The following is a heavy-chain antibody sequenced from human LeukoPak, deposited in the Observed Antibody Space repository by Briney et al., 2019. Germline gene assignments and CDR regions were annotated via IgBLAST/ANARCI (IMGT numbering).Heavy chain of an antibody. J-gene: IGHJ4*01. CDR2: IYPGDSDT. CDR3: ARRESSGSIDY. D-gene: IGHD6-19*01. V-gene: IGHV5-51*01. CDR1: GHNFINCW. Sequence: GESLKISCKGAGHNFINCWIAWVRQVPGKGLEWMGIIYPGDSDTRYSPSFQGQVTMSVDKSISAAYLQWSSLKASDTAMYYCARRESSGSIDYWGHGTLVTVSS.